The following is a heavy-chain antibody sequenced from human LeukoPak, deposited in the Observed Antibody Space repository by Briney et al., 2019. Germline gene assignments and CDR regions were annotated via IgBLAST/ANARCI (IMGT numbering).Heavy chain of an antibody. CDR2: IDPSASYT. CDR1: GYSFTSYW. J-gene: IGHJ5*02. Sequence: GESLKISCKGSGYSFTSYWISWVRQMPGKGLEWMGRIDPSASYTNYSPSFQGHVTISADKSISTAYLQWSSLKASDTAMYYCARRPKGNYCSSTSCYYGWFDPWGQGTLVTVSS. CDR3: ARRPKGNYCSSTSCYYGWFDP. D-gene: IGHD2-2*01. V-gene: IGHV5-10-1*01.